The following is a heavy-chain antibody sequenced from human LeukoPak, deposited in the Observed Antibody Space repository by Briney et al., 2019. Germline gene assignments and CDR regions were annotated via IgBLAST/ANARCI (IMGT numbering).Heavy chain of an antibody. CDR3: ARDEEKAAGSL. J-gene: IGHJ4*02. CDR1: GGTIGSYA. Sequence: ASVKVSCKPSGGTIGSYAISWVRQAPGQGLEWVGGIIPLFGAPLYAQKFQGRVTITADERTSTVYMDLSSLRSDDTAVYYCARDEEKAAGSLWGQGTPVIVSS. CDR2: IIPLFGAP. V-gene: IGHV1-69*13. D-gene: IGHD6-13*01.